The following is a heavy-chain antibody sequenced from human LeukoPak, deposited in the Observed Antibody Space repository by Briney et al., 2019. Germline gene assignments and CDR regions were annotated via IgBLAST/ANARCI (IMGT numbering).Heavy chain of an antibody. CDR1: GLSISSGYY. CDR3: ARGDYYYTDV. Sequence: SETLSLTCTVSGLSISSGYYWGWIRQPPGKGLEWIGYIYSSGSTNYNPSLKSRVTISADTSKNQFSLKLSSVPAADTAVYYCARGDYYYTDVWGKGTTVTVPS. D-gene: IGHD1-26*01. V-gene: IGHV4-61*01. CDR2: IYSSGST. J-gene: IGHJ6*03.